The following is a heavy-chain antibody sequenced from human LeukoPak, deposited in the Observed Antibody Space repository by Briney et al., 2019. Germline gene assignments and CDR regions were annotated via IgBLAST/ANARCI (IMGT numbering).Heavy chain of an antibody. J-gene: IGHJ4*02. CDR2: ISSSSSYT. Sequence: GGSLRLSCAASVFTFSDYYMSWIRQAPGKGLEWVSYISSSSSYTNYADSVKGRFTISRDNDKNSLYLQKNSLRAENTAVYYCARDCSSTSCYDYWGQGTLVTVSS. CDR3: ARDCSSTSCYDY. D-gene: IGHD2-2*01. CDR1: VFTFSDYY. V-gene: IGHV3-11*05.